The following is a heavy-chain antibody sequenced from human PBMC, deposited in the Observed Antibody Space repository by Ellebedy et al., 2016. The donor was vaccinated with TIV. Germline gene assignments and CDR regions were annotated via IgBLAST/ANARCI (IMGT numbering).Heavy chain of an antibody. CDR2: LYYSGTT. J-gene: IGHJ6*02. CDR3: ARESHYYGVDV. Sequence: SETLSLXXSVSGGSVSRSDSYWGWIRQPPGKGLEWIGGLYYSGTTYYNPSLQSRVTTSLDTSKNQVSLKLTSVTAADTAVYYCARESHYYGVDVWGQGTTVIVSS. V-gene: IGHV4-39*07. CDR1: GGSVSRSDSY.